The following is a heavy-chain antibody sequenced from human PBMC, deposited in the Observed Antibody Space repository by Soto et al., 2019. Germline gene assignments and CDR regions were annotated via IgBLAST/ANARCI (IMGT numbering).Heavy chain of an antibody. V-gene: IGHV4-31*03. D-gene: IGHD3-10*01. CDR2: IYYSGST. CDR3: ARVGREYYGSGSFDY. Sequence: TLSLTCTVSGGSISSGGYYWSWIRQHPGKGLEWIGYIYYSGSTYYNPSLKSRVTISVDTSKNQFSLKLSSVTAADTAVYYCARVGREYYGSGSFDYWGQGTLVTVSS. CDR1: GGSISSGGYY. J-gene: IGHJ4*02.